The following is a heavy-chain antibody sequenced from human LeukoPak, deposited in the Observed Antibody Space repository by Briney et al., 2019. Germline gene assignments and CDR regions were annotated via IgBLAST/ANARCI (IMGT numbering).Heavy chain of an antibody. CDR1: GYTFTSYD. J-gene: IGHJ4*02. CDR3: ARDIGLSPYYFDY. D-gene: IGHD3-22*01. CDR2: MNPNSGNT. V-gene: IGHV1-8*01. Sequence: ASVKVSCKASGYTFTSYDINWVRQATGQGLEWMGWMNPNSGNTGYAQKFQGRVTMTRDTSITTAYMELSSLRSEDTAVYYCARDIGLSPYYFDYWGQGTLVTVSS.